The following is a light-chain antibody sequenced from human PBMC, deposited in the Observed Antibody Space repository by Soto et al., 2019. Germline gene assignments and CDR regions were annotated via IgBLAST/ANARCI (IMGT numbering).Light chain of an antibody. CDR2: TAS. CDR3: QQSYSSPPT. V-gene: IGKV1-39*01. CDR1: HSISNF. J-gene: IGKJ1*01. Sequence: DIQMTQSPSSPSASLGDRVTITCRASHSISNFLNWYQQKPGKAPNLLIYTASSLQSGVPSRFSGSGSGTDFTLTISSLQPEDFATYYCQQSYSSPPTFGQGTKVDIK.